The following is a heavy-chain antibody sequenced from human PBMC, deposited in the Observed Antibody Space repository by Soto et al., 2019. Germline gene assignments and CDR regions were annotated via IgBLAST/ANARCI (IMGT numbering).Heavy chain of an antibody. D-gene: IGHD2-15*01. CDR2: IIPIFGTA. J-gene: IGHJ6*02. CDR3: ARDSPDCSGGSCYSDYYDGMDV. Sequence: QVQLVQSGAEVKKPGSSVKVSCKASGGTFSSYAISWVRQAPGQGLEWMGGIIPIFGTANYAQKFQGRVTITADESTSTAYMELSSLRSEDTAVYYCARDSPDCSGGSCYSDYYDGMDVWGQGTTVTVSS. CDR1: GGTFSSYA. V-gene: IGHV1-69*01.